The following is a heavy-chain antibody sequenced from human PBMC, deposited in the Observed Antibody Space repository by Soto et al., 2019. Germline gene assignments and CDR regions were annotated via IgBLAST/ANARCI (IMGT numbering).Heavy chain of an antibody. D-gene: IGHD3-3*01. V-gene: IGHV3-23*01. J-gene: IGHJ4*02. CDR2: ISGSGGST. CDR1: GFTFSSYA. CDR3: AKMIDFWSGYYGGFDY. Sequence: GGSLRLSCAASGFTFSSYAMSWVRQAPGKGLEWVSAISGSGGSTYYADSVKGRFTISRDNSKNTLYLQMNSLRAEDTAVYYCAKMIDFWSGYYGGFDYWGQGTLVTVSS.